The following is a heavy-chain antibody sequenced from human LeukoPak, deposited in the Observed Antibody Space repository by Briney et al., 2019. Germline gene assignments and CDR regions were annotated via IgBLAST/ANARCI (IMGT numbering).Heavy chain of an antibody. CDR3: ASYDILTGYYPPHFDY. CDR2: ISYDGSNK. D-gene: IGHD3-9*01. CDR1: GFTFSSYA. Sequence: PGGSLRLSCAASGFTFSSYAMSWVRQAPGKGLEWVAVISYDGSNKYYADSVKGRFTISRDNSKNTPYLQMNSLRAEDTAVYYCASYDILTGYYPPHFDYWGQGTLDTVSS. J-gene: IGHJ4*02. V-gene: IGHV3-30-3*01.